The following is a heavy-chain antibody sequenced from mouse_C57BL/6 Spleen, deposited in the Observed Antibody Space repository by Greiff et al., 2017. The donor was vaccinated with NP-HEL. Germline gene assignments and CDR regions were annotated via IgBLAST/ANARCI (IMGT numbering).Heavy chain of an antibody. CDR1: GYTFTDYE. D-gene: IGHD3-2*02. CDR3: TRWRTAQATYDY. J-gene: IGHJ2*01. V-gene: IGHV1-15*01. CDR2: IDPETGGT. Sequence: VQVVESGAELVRPGASVTLSCKASGYTFTDYEMHWVKQTPVHGLEWIGAIDPETGGTAYNQKFKGKAILTADKSSSTAYMELRSLTSEDSAVYYCTRWRTAQATYDYWGQGTTLTVSS.